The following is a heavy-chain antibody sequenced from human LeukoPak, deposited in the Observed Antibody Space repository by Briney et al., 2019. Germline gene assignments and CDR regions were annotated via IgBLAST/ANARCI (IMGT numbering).Heavy chain of an antibody. J-gene: IGHJ4*02. V-gene: IGHV1-69*13. CDR2: VIPIFGTA. Sequence: SVKVSCKASGGTFSSYAISWVRQAPGQGLEWMGGVIPIFGTANYAQKFQGRVTITADESTSTAYMELSSLRSEDTAVYYCAREGEGIGFSWGQGTLVTVSS. CDR3: AREGEGIGFS. D-gene: IGHD3-16*01. CDR1: GGTFSSYA.